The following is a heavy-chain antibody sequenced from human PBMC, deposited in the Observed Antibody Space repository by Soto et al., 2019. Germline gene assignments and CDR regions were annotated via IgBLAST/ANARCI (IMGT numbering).Heavy chain of an antibody. V-gene: IGHV5-51*01. CDR1: GYSFTKYW. CDR2: IYPDDSDT. D-gene: IGHD6-19*01. CDR3: ARCQGAGINYYGMDV. Sequence: GESLKISCKGSGYSFTKYWIGWVRQMPGKGLEWMGIIYPDDSDTRYSPSFQGQVTMSADKSISTAYLQWSSLRASDTAMYYCARCQGAGINYYGMDVWGQGTTVTVSS. J-gene: IGHJ6*02.